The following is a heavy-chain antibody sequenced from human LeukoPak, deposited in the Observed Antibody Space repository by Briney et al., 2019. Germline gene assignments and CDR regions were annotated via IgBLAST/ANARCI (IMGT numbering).Heavy chain of an antibody. CDR2: ITWNSGSR. Sequence: GGSLRLSCAASGFSFDDYAMHWLRQAPGKGLEWVSGITWNSGSRGYADSVKGRFTISRDNAKSSLYLQMNSLRAEDTALYYCVKGDYYYDSSGYYWGHFDYWGQGTLVTVSS. J-gene: IGHJ4*02. CDR3: VKGDYYYDSSGYYWGHFDY. V-gene: IGHV3-9*01. D-gene: IGHD3-22*01. CDR1: GFSFDDYA.